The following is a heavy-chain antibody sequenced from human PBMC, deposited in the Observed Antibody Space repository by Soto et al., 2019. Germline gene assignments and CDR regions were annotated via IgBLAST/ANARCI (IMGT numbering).Heavy chain of an antibody. J-gene: IGHJ3*02. V-gene: IGHV4-31*03. CDR3: ARASDYYDSRGADAFDI. CDR2: IYYSGST. D-gene: IGHD3-22*01. Sequence: SETLSLTCTVSGGSISSGGYYWSWIRQHPGKGLEWIGYIYYSGSTYYNPSLKSRVTISVDTSKNQFSLKLSSVTAADTAVYYCARASDYYDSRGADAFDIWGQGTMVTVSS. CDR1: GGSISSGGYY.